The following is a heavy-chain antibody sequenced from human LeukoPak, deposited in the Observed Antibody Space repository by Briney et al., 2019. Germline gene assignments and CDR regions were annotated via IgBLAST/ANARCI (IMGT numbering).Heavy chain of an antibody. CDR3: AGSNCSGGSCYSGYGMDV. V-gene: IGHV1-69*06. CDR2: IIPIFGTA. Sequence: ASVKVSCNASGYTFTSYAISWVRQAPGQGLEWMGGIIPIFGTANYAQKFQGRVTITADKSTSTAYMELSSLRSEDTAVYYCAGSNCSGGSCYSGYGMDVWGQGTTVTVSS. J-gene: IGHJ6*02. D-gene: IGHD2-15*01. CDR1: GYTFTSYA.